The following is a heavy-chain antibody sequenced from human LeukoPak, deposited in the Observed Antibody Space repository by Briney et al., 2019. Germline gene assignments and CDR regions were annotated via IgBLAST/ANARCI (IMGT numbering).Heavy chain of an antibody. Sequence: AASVKVSCKASGYTFTGYYMHLVRQAPGQGLEWMGWINPNSGGTNYAQKFQGRVTMTRDTSISTAYMELSRLRSDDTAVYYCARAEGGSYLDYWGQGTLVTASS. CDR1: GYTFTGYY. J-gene: IGHJ4*02. D-gene: IGHD1-26*01. V-gene: IGHV1-2*02. CDR3: ARAEGGSYLDY. CDR2: INPNSGGT.